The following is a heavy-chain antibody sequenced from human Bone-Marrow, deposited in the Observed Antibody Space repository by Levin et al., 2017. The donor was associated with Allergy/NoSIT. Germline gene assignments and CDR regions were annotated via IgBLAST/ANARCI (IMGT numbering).Heavy chain of an antibody. D-gene: IGHD6-6*01. Sequence: SCAASGFTFSTYAMHWVRQAPGKGLEWVALTSYDGGNKYYADSVKGRFTISRDSSKNTLYLQLNSLRAEDTAVYYCARESLEYSSSSVVYYFDYWGQGTLVTVSS. CDR2: TSYDGGNK. CDR3: ARESLEYSSSSVVYYFDY. CDR1: GFTFSTYA. V-gene: IGHV3-30-3*01. J-gene: IGHJ4*02.